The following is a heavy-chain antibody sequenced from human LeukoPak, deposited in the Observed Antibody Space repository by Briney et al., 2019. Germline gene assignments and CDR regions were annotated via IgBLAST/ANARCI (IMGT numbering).Heavy chain of an antibody. J-gene: IGHJ4*02. D-gene: IGHD2-8*02. CDR2: ISWNSGSI. CDR3: AKDGGVTGFDY. Sequence: GGSLRLSCAASGFTFDDYAMHWVRQAPGKGLEWVSGISWNSGSIGYADSVKGRFTISRDNAKNSLYLQMNSLRAEDMALYYCAKDGGVTGFDYWGQGTLVTVSS. V-gene: IGHV3-9*03. CDR1: GFTFDDYA.